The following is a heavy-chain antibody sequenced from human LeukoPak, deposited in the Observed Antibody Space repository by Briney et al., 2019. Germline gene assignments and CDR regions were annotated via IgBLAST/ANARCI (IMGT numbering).Heavy chain of an antibody. CDR2: IYPGDSDT. D-gene: IGHD6-13*01. V-gene: IGHV5-51*01. Sequence: PGGSLRLSCAASGYSFTSYWIGWVRQMPGKGLEWMGIIYPGDSDTRYSPSFQGQVTISADKSISTAYLQWSSLKASDTAMYYCARGAPAWSPYSSKYYFDYWGQGTLVTVSS. CDR1: GYSFTSYW. J-gene: IGHJ4*02. CDR3: ARGAPAWSPYSSKYYFDY.